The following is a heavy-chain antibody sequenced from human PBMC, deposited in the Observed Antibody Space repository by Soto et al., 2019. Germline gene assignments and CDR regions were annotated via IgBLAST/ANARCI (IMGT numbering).Heavy chain of an antibody. CDR3: AADLDYYDSSGYYYRYDC. D-gene: IGHD3-22*01. J-gene: IGHJ4*02. Sequence: ASVKVSCKASGFTFTSSAVQWVRQARGQRLEWIGWIVVGSGNTNYAQKFQERVTITRDMSTSTAYMELSGLRSEDTAVYYCAADLDYYDSSGYYYRYDCWGQGTLVTVSS. V-gene: IGHV1-58*01. CDR1: GFTFTSSA. CDR2: IVVGSGNT.